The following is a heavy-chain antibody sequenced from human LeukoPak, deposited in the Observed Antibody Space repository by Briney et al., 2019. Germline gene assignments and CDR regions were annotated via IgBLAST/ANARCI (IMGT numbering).Heavy chain of an antibody. CDR3: AKDRGIISDY. CDR2: ISGSGDST. D-gene: IGHD3-10*01. J-gene: IGHJ4*02. CDR1: GFTFSSYA. V-gene: IGHV3-23*01. Sequence: GGSLRLSCAASGFTFSSYAMSWVRQAPGKGLEWVSSISGSGDSTYYADSVKGRFTISRDNSKNTLYLQMNSLRAEDTAVYYCAKDRGIISDYWGQGTLVTVSS.